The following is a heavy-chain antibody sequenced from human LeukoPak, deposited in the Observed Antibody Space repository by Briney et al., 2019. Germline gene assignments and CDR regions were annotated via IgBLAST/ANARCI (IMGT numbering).Heavy chain of an antibody. CDR2: ISAYNGNT. V-gene: IGHV1-18*01. CDR3: ARDVFGTTVTTGXIDY. J-gene: IGHJ4*02. CDR1: GYTFTSYG. D-gene: IGHD4-17*01. Sequence: ASVKVSCKASGYTFTSYGISWVRQAPGQGLEWTGWISAYNGNTNYAQKLQGRVTMTTDTSTSTAYMELRSLRSDDTAVYYCARDVFGTTVTTGXIDYWGQGTLVTVSS.